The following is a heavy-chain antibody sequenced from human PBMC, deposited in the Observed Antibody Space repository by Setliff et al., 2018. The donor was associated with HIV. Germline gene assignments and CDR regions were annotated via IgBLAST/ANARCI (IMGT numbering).Heavy chain of an antibody. CDR2: INPHNGGA. V-gene: IGHV1-2*02. Sequence: RASVKVSCKASVVSFNAYHVHWVRQAPGQRPEWLGWINPHNGGASYAQRFQGRITMTLDTSTKTAYLELNGLTSDDTAVYYCATDGGICDISCREGAGKVALAGYGDWWGQGTPVTVSS. CDR1: VVSFNAYH. CDR3: ATDGGICDISCREGAGKVALAGYGDW. D-gene: IGHD2-2*03. J-gene: IGHJ4*02.